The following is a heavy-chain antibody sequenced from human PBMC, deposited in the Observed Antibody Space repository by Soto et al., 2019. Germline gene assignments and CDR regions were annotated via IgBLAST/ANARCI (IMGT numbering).Heavy chain of an antibody. J-gene: IGHJ3*02. V-gene: IGHV3-23*01. CDR3: AKNVTGIGAFDM. CDR1: GFTFSDYA. D-gene: IGHD2-21*01. CDR2: ISGRGGNT. Sequence: EVQLLESGGGLVQPGGSLRLSCAASGFTFSDYAMSWVRQSPGKGLQWVSAISGRGGNTYYLDSVKGRFIISRDNSKNTLSLQMTSMRAEETSVYYCAKNVTGIGAFDMWGHATMVTVSS.